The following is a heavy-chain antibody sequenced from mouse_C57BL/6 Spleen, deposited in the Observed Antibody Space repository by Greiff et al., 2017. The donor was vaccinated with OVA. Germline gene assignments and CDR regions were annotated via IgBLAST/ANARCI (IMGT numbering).Heavy chain of an antibody. CDR3: ARYYYSNDFDY. V-gene: IGHV1-82*01. CDR2: IYPGDGDT. Sequence: VQLQESGAELVKPGASVKLSCKASGYTFSSSWMNWVKQRPGKGLEWIGRIYPGDGDTNYNGKFKGKATLTADKSSSTAYMQLSILPAEDSAVYFCARYYYSNDFDYWGKGTTLTVSS. J-gene: IGHJ2*01. D-gene: IGHD2-5*01. CDR1: GYTFSSSW.